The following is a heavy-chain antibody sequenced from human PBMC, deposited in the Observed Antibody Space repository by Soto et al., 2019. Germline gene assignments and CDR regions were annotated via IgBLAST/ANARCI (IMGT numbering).Heavy chain of an antibody. Sequence: QVQLQQWGAGLLKPSETLSLTCAVYGGSFSGYYWSWIRQPPGKGLEWIGEIYHSGSTNYNPSLKSRVTISVDKSKNQFSLKLSSVTAADTAVYYCARNSHYDSSGYYYFDYWGQGTLVTVSS. D-gene: IGHD3-22*01. CDR2: IYHSGST. CDR3: ARNSHYDSSGYYYFDY. V-gene: IGHV4-34*01. CDR1: GGSFSGYY. J-gene: IGHJ4*02.